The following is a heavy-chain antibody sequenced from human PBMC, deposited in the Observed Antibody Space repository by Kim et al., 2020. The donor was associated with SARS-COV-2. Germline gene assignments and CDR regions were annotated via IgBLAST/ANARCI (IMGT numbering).Heavy chain of an antibody. Sequence: IGHADSVKGRFTISRDNAKNSLYLQMNSLRAEDTALYYCAKLNGEDAFDIWGQGTMVTVSS. CDR3: AKLNGEDAFDI. V-gene: IGHV3-9*01. D-gene: IGHD4-17*01. CDR2: I. J-gene: IGHJ3*02.